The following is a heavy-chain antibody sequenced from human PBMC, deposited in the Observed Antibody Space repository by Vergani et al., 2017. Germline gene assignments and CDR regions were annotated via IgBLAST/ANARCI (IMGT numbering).Heavy chain of an antibody. D-gene: IGHD2-15*01. V-gene: IGHV3-30*03. Sequence: QVQVVESGGGVVQPGTSLRLSCATSGFTFSAYAMHWGRQAPGKGLGWVAFVSYDDTINYYGDSVKGRFIISRDKSKNTVYLQMNSLRPEDTAVYFCARNQRPGYCSGGICYLGHWGQGTLVIVSS. J-gene: IGHJ4*02. CDR1: GFTFSAYA. CDR2: VSYDDTIN. CDR3: ARNQRPGYCSGGICYLGH.